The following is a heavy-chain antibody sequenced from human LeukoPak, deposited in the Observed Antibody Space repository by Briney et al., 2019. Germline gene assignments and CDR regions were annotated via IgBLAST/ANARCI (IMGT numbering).Heavy chain of an antibody. CDR2: IVVGSGNT. CDR1: GFTFTSSA. J-gene: IGHJ4*02. CDR3: AAAGKNYDYGWGSYRGD. V-gene: IGHV1-58*01. D-gene: IGHD3-16*02. Sequence: SVKVSCKASGFTFTSSAVQWVRQARGQRLEWIGWIVVGSGNTNYAQKFQERVTITRDMSTSTAYMELSSLRSEDTAVYYCAAAGKNYDYGWGSYRGDWGQGTLVTVSS.